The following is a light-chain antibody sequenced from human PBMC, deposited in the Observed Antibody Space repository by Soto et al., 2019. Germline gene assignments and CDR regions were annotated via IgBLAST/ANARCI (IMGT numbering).Light chain of an antibody. CDR1: SSDVGAYNY. CDR2: EVS. CDR3: SSYTSSTTWV. V-gene: IGLV2-14*01. J-gene: IGLJ3*02. Sequence: LTQPASVSGSPGQSITISCTGTSSDVGAYNYVSWYQQHPGKAPKLMIYEVSYRPSGVSDRFSGSRSGNTASLTISGLQAEDESDYYCSSYTSSTTWVFGGGTQLTVL.